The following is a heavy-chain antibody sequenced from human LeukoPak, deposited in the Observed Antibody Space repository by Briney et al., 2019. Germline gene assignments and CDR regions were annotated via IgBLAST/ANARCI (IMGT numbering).Heavy chain of an antibody. J-gene: IGHJ4*02. Sequence: KPSETLSLTCTVSGGSISSRNYYWSWIRQPAGKGLEWIGRIYTSGSTNYNPSLKSRVTISVDASKNQFSLKLSSVTAADTAVYYCARMVFYYGSGIPNYFDYWGQGTLVTVSS. CDR3: ARMVFYYGSGIPNYFDY. V-gene: IGHV4-61*02. D-gene: IGHD3-10*01. CDR2: IYTSGST. CDR1: GGSISSRNYY.